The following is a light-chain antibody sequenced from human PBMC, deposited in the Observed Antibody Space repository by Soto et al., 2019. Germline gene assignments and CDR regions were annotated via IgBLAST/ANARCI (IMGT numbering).Light chain of an antibody. CDR3: SSYTSTNFVI. V-gene: IGLV2-14*01. J-gene: IGLJ2*01. CDR2: DVS. CDR1: SGDIGDYKY. Sequence: QSALTQPASVSGSPGQSITISCTGSSGDIGDYKYVCWYKQHPGKAPKLMIYDVSNRPSGVSNRFSASKSGNTASLTISGLQAEDEADYYCSSYTSTNFVIFGGGTKRTVL.